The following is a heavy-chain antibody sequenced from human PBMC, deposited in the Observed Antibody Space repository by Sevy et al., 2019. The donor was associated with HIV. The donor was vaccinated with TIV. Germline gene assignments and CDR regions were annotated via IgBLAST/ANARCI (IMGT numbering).Heavy chain of an antibody. CDR2: VSPNNADR. D-gene: IGHD6-19*01. CDR1: GYTFNSYS. J-gene: IGHJ4*02. V-gene: IGHV1-18*01. Sequence: ASVKVSCKTSGYTFNSYSITWVRQAPGQGLEWMGWVSPNNADRNVAQRFQGRVTLTTDTSTVTAYMELRSLRSDDTALYYCAKSRGSSGFLHWGPGTMVTVSS. CDR3: AKSRGSSGFLH.